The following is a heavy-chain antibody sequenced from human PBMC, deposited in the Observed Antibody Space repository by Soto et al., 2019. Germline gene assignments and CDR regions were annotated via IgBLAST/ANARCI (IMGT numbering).Heavy chain of an antibody. D-gene: IGHD5-12*01. Sequence: LPHSCTVCGGFVSGGDYYWSWIRQPPGKGLEWIGYIYYSGSTYYNPSLKSRVTISVDTSKNQFSLKLSSVTAADTAVYYCARERGDGYNRGGFVSWGQGTLVTVSS. CDR1: GGFVSGGDYY. CDR3: ARERGDGYNRGGFVS. CDR2: IYYSGST. V-gene: IGHV4-30-4*01. J-gene: IGHJ4*02.